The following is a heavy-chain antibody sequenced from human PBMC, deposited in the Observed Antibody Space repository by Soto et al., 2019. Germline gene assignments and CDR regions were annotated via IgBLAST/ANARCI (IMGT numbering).Heavy chain of an antibody. CDR3: ARGTPGGMGFYYYYGMDV. CDR2: ISSSGSTI. CDR1: GFTFSSYE. V-gene: IGHV3-48*03. J-gene: IGHJ6*02. D-gene: IGHD1-26*01. Sequence: PGGSLRLSCAASGFTFSSYEMNWVRQAPGKGLEWVSYISSSGSTIYYADSVKGRFTISRDSAKNSLYLQMNSLRAEDTAVYYCARGTPGGMGFYYYYGMDVWGQGTTVTVSS.